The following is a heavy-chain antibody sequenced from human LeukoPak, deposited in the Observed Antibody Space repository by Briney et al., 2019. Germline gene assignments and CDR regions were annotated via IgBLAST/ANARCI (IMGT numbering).Heavy chain of an antibody. Sequence: GSLRLSCAASGFTFSRHWMGWVPQAPGKGLEWVAKIKQDASKYYADSVRSRFIISRDNAKNSLSLQMNSLRLEDTAVYYCARGPDFGDRLDYFDYWGQGTLVTASS. CDR3: ARGPDFGDRLDYFDY. CDR2: IKQDASK. D-gene: IGHD4-17*01. CDR1: GFTFSRHW. V-gene: IGHV3-7*01. J-gene: IGHJ4*02.